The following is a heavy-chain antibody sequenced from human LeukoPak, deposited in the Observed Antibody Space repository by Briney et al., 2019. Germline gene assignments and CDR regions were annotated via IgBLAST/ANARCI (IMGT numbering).Heavy chain of an antibody. J-gene: IGHJ6*03. Sequence: SQTLSLTCILSGGSIGSYYSGWIRQPQGGGLEWVGYIHYRGSTNYNPSLKSRVTISVDTSKNQFSLKLSSVTAADTAVYYCARVSCSGGSCYGIYYYYYMDVWGKGTTVTVSS. D-gene: IGHD2-15*01. CDR2: IHYRGST. CDR3: ARVSCSGGSCYGIYYYYYMDV. V-gene: IGHV4-59*01. CDR1: GGSIGSYY.